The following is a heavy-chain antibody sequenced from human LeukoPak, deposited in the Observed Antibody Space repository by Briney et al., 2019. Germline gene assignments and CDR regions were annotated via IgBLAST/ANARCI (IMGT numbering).Heavy chain of an antibody. Sequence: SETLSLTCTVSGGSISSSSYYWSWIRQPPGKGLEWIGEINHSGSTNYNPSLKSRVTISVDTSKNQFSLKLSSVTAADTAVYYCARAKGYYYGSGSYDYWGQGTLVTVSS. D-gene: IGHD3-10*01. CDR2: INHSGST. CDR1: GGSISSSSYY. J-gene: IGHJ4*02. CDR3: ARAKGYYYGSGSYDY. V-gene: IGHV4-39*07.